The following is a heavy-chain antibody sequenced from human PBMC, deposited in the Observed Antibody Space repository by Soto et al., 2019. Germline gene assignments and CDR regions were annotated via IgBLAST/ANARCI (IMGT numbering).Heavy chain of an antibody. V-gene: IGHV3-23*01. CDR1: GFTFGSYA. CDR2: AGPSGAST. CDR3: ARTYYYDSTGYYRTFDY. D-gene: IGHD3-22*01. J-gene: IGHJ4*02. Sequence: EVHLLESGGGLVQPGGSLRLSCAASGFTFGSYAMSWVRLAPGKGLEWVSVAGPSGASTFYADSVRGGFTISRDNFKNTLYLPMNSLMAADTALYFCARTYYYDSTGYYRTFDYWGQGTLITVSS.